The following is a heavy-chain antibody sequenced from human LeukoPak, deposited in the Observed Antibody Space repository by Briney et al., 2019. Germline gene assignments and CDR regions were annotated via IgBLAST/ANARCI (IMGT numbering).Heavy chain of an antibody. CDR1: GFTFSSYS. CDR2: ISSSSSYI. CDR3: AKVSYCGGDCYSSFDY. V-gene: IGHV3-21*01. J-gene: IGHJ4*02. D-gene: IGHD2-21*02. Sequence: GGSLRLSCAASGFTFSSYSMNWVRQAPGKGLEWVSSISSSSSYIYYADSVKGRFTISRDNAKNSLYLQMNSLRAEDTAVYYCAKVSYCGGDCYSSFDYWGQGTLVTVSS.